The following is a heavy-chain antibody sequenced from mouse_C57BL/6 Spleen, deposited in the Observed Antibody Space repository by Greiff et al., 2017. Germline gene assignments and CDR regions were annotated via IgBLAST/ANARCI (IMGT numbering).Heavy chain of an antibody. J-gene: IGHJ3*01. CDR3: ARANYYGSSYGAY. V-gene: IGHV1-39*01. D-gene: IGHD1-1*01. Sequence: EVQLQQSGPELVKPGASVKISCKASGYSFTDYNMNWVKQSNGKSLEWIGVINPNSGTTSYNQKFKGKATLTVDQSSSTAYMQLNSLTSEDSAVYYGARANYYGSSYGAYWGQGTLVTVSA. CDR1: GYSFTDYN. CDR2: INPNSGTT.